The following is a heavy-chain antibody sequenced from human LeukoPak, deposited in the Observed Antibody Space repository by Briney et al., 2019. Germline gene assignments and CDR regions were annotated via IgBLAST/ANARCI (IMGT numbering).Heavy chain of an antibody. CDR2: INSDGSST. J-gene: IGHJ3*02. CDR3: ARVVAVAGRAFDI. D-gene: IGHD6-19*01. CDR1: GFTFSSYW. Sequence: PGGSLRLSCAASGFTFSSYWMNWVRQAPGKGLVWVSRINSDGSSTSYADSVKGRFTISRDNAKNTLYLQMNSLRAEDTAVYYCARVVAVAGRAFDIWGQGTMVTVSS. V-gene: IGHV3-74*01.